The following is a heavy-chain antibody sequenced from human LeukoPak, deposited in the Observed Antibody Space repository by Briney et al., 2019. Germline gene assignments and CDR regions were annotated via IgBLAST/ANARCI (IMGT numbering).Heavy chain of an antibody. CDR2: INPNSGGT. J-gene: IGHJ4*02. D-gene: IGHD1-26*01. CDR1: GYTLTGYY. CDR3: ARELSWGAVIDY. Sequence: GASVKVSCKASGYTLTGYYMHWVRQAPGQGLEWMGWINPNSGGTNYAQKFQGRVTMTRDTSISTAYMELSRLRSDDTAVYYCARELSWGAVIDYWGQGTLVTVSS. V-gene: IGHV1-2*02.